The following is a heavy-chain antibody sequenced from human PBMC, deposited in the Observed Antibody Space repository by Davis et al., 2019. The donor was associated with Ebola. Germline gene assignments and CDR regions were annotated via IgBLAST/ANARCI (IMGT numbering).Heavy chain of an antibody. CDR1: GFSFPGTW. J-gene: IGHJ4*02. V-gene: IGHV3-74*01. Sequence: PGGSLRLSCTTSGFSFPGTWMHWVRQAPGEGLLWVSRINTDGRTTNYADFVKGRFTISRDNAKNSLYLQMNSLRAEDTAVYYCARGAYNWNYARFDYWGQGTLVTVSS. CDR2: INTDGRTT. CDR3: ARGAYNWNYARFDY. D-gene: IGHD1-7*01.